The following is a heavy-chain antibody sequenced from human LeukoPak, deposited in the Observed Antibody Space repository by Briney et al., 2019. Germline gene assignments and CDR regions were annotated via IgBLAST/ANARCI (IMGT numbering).Heavy chain of an antibody. CDR1: GGTFSSYA. CDR3: ARDPEGYYGSGSYWDY. CDR2: IIPIFGTA. J-gene: IGHJ4*02. D-gene: IGHD3-10*01. Sequence: SVTVSCKASGGTFSSYAISWVRQAPGQGLEWMGGIIPIFGTANYAQKFQGRVTITADESTSTAYMELSSLRSEDTAVYYCARDPEGYYGSGSYWDYWGQGTLVTVSS. V-gene: IGHV1-69*01.